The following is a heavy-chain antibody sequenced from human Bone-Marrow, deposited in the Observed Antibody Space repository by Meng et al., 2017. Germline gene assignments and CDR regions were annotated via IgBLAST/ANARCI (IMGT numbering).Heavy chain of an antibody. CDR1: GGSASTSSHY. CDR3: ARINPKDDY. V-gene: IGHV4-39*07. CDR2: IYYSGHT. J-gene: IGHJ4*02. Sequence: SETLSLTCTVSGGSASTSSHYWGWIRQPPGKGLEWIGTIYYSGHTYYNPSLKSRTTVSVDTSKNQFSLKLNSVTAADTAVYYCARINPKDDYWGQGTLVTVSS.